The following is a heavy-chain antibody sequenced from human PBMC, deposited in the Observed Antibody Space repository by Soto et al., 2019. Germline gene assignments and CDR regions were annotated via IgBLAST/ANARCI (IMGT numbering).Heavy chain of an antibody. Sequence: PSETLSLTCTVSGGSISSYYWSWIRQPPGKGLEWIGYIYYSGSTNYNPSLKSRVTISVDTSKNQFSLKLSSVTAADTAVYYCVRLAYDFWTGQYYMAVWGKGTTVTVSS. CDR2: IYYSGST. J-gene: IGHJ6*03. CDR3: VRLAYDFWTGQYYMAV. V-gene: IGHV4-59*08. D-gene: IGHD3-3*01. CDR1: GGSISSYY.